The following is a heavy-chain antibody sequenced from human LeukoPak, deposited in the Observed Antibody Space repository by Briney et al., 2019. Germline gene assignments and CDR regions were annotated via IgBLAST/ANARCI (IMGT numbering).Heavy chain of an antibody. J-gene: IGHJ3*02. D-gene: IGHD6-13*01. V-gene: IGHV1-46*01. CDR3: ARTAGQDKDAFDI. Sequence: ASVKVSCKASGYTITNNYMHWVRQAPGQGLEWMGVINPSGTGTSYAQKFQGRITMSRDTSTSTVYMELSSLRSEDTAVYYCARTAGQDKDAFDIWGQGTMVTVSS. CDR1: GYTITNNY. CDR2: INPSGTGT.